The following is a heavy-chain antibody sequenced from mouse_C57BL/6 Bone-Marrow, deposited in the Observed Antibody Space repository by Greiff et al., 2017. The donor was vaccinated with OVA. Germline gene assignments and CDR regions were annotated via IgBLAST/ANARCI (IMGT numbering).Heavy chain of an antibody. CDR2: IDPNSGGT. V-gene: IGHV1-72*01. Sequence: VQLQQPGAELVKPGASVKLSCKASGYTFTSYWMHWVKQRPGRGLEWIGRIDPNSGGTKYNEQFKSKATLTVDKPSSTAYMQLISLTSEDSAVYYCARTGTDAMDYWGQGTSVTVSS. CDR1: GYTFTSYW. CDR3: ARTGTDAMDY. J-gene: IGHJ4*01. D-gene: IGHD4-1*01.